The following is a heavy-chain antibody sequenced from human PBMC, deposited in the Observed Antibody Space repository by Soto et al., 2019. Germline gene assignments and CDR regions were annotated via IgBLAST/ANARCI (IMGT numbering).Heavy chain of an antibody. D-gene: IGHD5-18*01. CDR2: ISGSGGST. J-gene: IGHJ6*02. Sequence: GGSLRLSCAASGFTFSSYAMSWVRQAPGKGLEWVSAISGSGGSTYYADSVKGRFTISRDNSKNTLYLQMNSLRAEDTAVYYCAKSSPVDTAMVTPNYGMDVWGQGTTVTVSS. V-gene: IGHV3-23*01. CDR1: GFTFSSYA. CDR3: AKSSPVDTAMVTPNYGMDV.